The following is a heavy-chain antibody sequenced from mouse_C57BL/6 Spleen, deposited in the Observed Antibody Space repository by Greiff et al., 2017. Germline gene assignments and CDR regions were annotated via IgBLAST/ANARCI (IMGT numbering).Heavy chain of an antibody. CDR2: ISPYYGDA. J-gene: IGHJ4*01. CDR3: ARSAGTYYAMDY. Sequence: VQRVESGPELVRPGVSVKISCKGSGYTFTDYAMHWVKQSHAQGLEWIGVISPYYGDASYNQKFKDKATMTVDKSSSTAYMELASLTSEDSAVYYWARSAGTYYAMDYWGQGTSVTVSS. D-gene: IGHD3-3*01. CDR1: GYTFTDYA. V-gene: IGHV1-67*01.